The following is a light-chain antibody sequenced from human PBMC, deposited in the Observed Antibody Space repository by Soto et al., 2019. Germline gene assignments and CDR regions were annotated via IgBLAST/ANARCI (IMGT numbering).Light chain of an antibody. CDR2: GAS. V-gene: IGKV3-20*01. J-gene: IGKJ5*01. Sequence: EIVMTQSPGILFLSAGERATLSCRASQSVSNRYLAWYQQKPGQAPRLLIYGASNRATGIPDRFSGSGSGTDFSLTISRLEHEDVAVYYGQQQGDSTITFGQGTRLEIK. CDR3: QQQGDSTIT. CDR1: QSVSNRY.